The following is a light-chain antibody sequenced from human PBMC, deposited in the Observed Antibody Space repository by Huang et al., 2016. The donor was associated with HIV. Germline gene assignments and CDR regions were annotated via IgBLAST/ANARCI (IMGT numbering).Light chain of an antibody. V-gene: IGKV3-15*01. CDR1: QSINNH. Sequence: IVMTQSPVTLSVSPGERATVSCRASQSINNHLAWYQQKPGQAPRRLIYSASTMVTAIPARFRGSGSGTEFTLTISSLQSEDFAVYYCQQYQDWPPEALTFGGGTKVE. CDR3: QQYQDWPPEALT. J-gene: IGKJ4*01. CDR2: SAS.